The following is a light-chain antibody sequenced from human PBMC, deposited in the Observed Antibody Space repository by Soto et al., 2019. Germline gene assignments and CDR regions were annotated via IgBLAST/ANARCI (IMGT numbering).Light chain of an antibody. CDR3: QQRYSTLLT. CDR1: QSISSY. J-gene: IGKJ5*01. Sequence: DIQMTQSPSSLSASVGDRVTITCRASQSISSYLNWYQQKPEKAPKLLIYAASSLQSSVPSRFSGSGSGTDFTLTISSLQPEDFATYYCQQRYSTLLTFGQGTRREIK. CDR2: AAS. V-gene: IGKV1-39*01.